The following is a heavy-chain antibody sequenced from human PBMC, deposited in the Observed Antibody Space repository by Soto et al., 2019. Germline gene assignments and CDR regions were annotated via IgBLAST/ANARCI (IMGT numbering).Heavy chain of an antibody. CDR2: IKTKTEGGAT. CDR1: DFTISNAL. D-gene: IGHD2-15*01. V-gene: IGHV3-15*07. CDR3: TTGSVEGV. Sequence: EVQLVESGGGLVKPWGSLRISCAASDFTISNALMNWVRQAPGKGLEWVGRIKTKTEGGATDYAAPLKGRFTISRDDSKNTLFLQMNSLKTEDTAVYYCTTGSVEGVWGQGATVTVSS. J-gene: IGHJ6*02.